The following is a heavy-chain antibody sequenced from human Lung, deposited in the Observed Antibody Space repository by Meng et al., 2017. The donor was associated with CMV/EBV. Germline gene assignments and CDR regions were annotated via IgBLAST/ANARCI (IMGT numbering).Heavy chain of an antibody. V-gene: IGHV4-59*01. CDR2: IHYSGSP. D-gene: IGHD3-3*01. J-gene: IGHJ6*02. CDR1: GGPITNEY. CDR3: ARMDRDFWSGYYPGGMDV. Sequence: ETLSLXXTVSGGPITNEYWNWIRQPPGKGLEWIGYIHYSGSPDYNPSLKSRVTISVDMSKKQFSLNLRSVTAADTAVYYCARMDRDFWSGYYPGGMDVWGQGTXVTVSS.